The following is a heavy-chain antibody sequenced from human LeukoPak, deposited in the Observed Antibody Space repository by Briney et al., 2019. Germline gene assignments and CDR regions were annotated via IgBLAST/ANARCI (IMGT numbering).Heavy chain of an antibody. J-gene: IGHJ3*02. V-gene: IGHV4-59*01. Sequence: PSETLSLTCTVSGGSISSYYWSWIRQPPGKGLEWIGYIYCSGSTNYNPSLKSRVTISVDTSKNQFSLKLSSVTAADTAVYYCARECSSSCNDAFDIWGQGTMVTVSS. CDR3: ARECSSSCNDAFDI. CDR1: GGSISSYY. D-gene: IGHD6-13*01. CDR2: IYCSGST.